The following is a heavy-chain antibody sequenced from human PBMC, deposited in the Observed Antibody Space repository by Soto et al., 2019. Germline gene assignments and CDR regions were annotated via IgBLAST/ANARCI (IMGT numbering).Heavy chain of an antibody. V-gene: IGHV3-48*02. CDR2: ISSSSTI. J-gene: IGHJ4*02. CDR3: ARDASPYTTSWYYFDY. D-gene: IGHD3-16*01. CDR1: GFMFSSYA. Sequence: PGGSLRLSCAASGFMFSSYAMNWVRQTPGKGLEWVSFISSSSTIYYADSVKGRFTISRDNAKNSLYLQMNSLRDEDTAVYYCARDASPYTTSWYYFDYWGQGTLVTVSS.